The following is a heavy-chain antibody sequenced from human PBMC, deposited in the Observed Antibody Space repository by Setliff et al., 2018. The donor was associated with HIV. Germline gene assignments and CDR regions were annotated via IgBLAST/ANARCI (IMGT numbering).Heavy chain of an antibody. D-gene: IGHD1-7*01. CDR2: IYAGGST. Sequence: LRLSCAASGFTVSNDYMSWVRQAPGKGLEWVSVIYAGGSTYYADSVKGRFTISRDNSKNMLYLQMDSLRAEDTAVYYCARGRNRNYVVYGMDVWGQGTTVTVSS. J-gene: IGHJ6*02. CDR3: ARGRNRNYVVYGMDV. V-gene: IGHV3-53*01. CDR1: GFTVSNDY.